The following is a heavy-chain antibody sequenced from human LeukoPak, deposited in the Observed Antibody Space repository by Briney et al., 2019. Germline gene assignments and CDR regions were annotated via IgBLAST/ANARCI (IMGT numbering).Heavy chain of an antibody. D-gene: IGHD6-13*01. J-gene: IGHJ4*02. CDR1: GHTLSDLS. Sequence: GASVKVSCKVSGHTLSDLSMHWVRQAPGKGFEWMGGFDPENGKTVYAKKFQGRVTLTEDTSRDTGYMEVSSLRSEDTAVYYCGTKRWAAAGPIDFWGQGTLVTVSS. CDR3: GTKRWAAAGPIDF. CDR2: FDPENGKT. V-gene: IGHV1-24*01.